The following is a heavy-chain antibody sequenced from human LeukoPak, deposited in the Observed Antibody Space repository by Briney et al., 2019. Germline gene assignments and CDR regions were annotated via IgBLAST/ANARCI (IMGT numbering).Heavy chain of an antibody. D-gene: IGHD2-2*01. V-gene: IGHV4-4*07. J-gene: IGHJ5*02. CDR3: ARVNIVVVPAAIAPTGWFDP. CDR2: IYTSGST. CDR1: GGSISSYY. Sequence: SETLSLTCTVSGGSISSYYWSWIRQPAGKGLEWIGRIYTSGSTNYNPSLKSRVTISVDTSKNQFSLKLSSVTAADTAVYYCARVNIVVVPAAIAPTGWFDPWGQGTLVTVSS.